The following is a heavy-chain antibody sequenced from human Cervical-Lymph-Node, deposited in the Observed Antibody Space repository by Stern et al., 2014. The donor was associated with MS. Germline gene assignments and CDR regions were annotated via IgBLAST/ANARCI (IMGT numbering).Heavy chain of an antibody. D-gene: IGHD3-10*01. CDR1: GYTFTSYG. Sequence: QVQLVESGAGVKKPGASVKVSCKASGYTFTSYGISWVRQAPGQGLEWMGWISADNGNTNYARKLQGRVTMTTDTYTSTAYMELRSLRSDDTAVYYCARDGSYYGMDVWGQGTTVTVSS. CDR2: ISADNGNT. J-gene: IGHJ6*02. V-gene: IGHV1-18*04. CDR3: ARDGSYYGMDV.